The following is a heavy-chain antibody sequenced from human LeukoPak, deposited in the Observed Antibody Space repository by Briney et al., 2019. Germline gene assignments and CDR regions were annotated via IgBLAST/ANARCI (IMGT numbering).Heavy chain of an antibody. V-gene: IGHV1-46*01. J-gene: IGHJ3*02. CDR3: ARDPYDSSGSLASLAFDI. Sequence: ASVKVSCKASGYTFTSYYIHWVRQAPGQGLEWMGLINPSGGSTSYAQKFQGRVTMTRDTSTSTVYMELSSLRSEDTAVYYCARDPYDSSGSLASLAFDIWGQGTMVTVSS. D-gene: IGHD3-22*01. CDR2: INPSGGST. CDR1: GYTFTSYY.